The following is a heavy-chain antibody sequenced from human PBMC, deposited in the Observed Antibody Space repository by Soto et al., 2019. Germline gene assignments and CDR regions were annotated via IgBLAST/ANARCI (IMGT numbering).Heavy chain of an antibody. J-gene: IGHJ4*02. CDR1: GGSVSSGSYY. Sequence: SETLSLTCTVSGGSVSSGSYYWSWIRQPPGKGLEWIGYIYYSGSTNYNPSLKSRVTISVDTSKNQFSLKLSSVTAADTAVYYCARGMVGAPLNFDYWGQGTLVTVSS. CDR2: IYYSGST. V-gene: IGHV4-61*01. CDR3: ARGMVGAPLNFDY. D-gene: IGHD1-26*01.